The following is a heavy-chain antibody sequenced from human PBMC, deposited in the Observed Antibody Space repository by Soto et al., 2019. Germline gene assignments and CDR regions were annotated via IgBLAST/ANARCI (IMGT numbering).Heavy chain of an antibody. Sequence: QVQLQESGPGLVKPSQTLSLTCTVSGGSISSGGYYWSWIRQHPGKGLEWIGYISYSGSTYYNPSLKSRVTISVDTSKNQFSLKLSSVTAADTAVYYCARERLIHYYFDYWGQGTLVTVSS. CDR2: ISYSGST. V-gene: IGHV4-31*03. D-gene: IGHD5-18*01. CDR1: GGSISSGGYY. J-gene: IGHJ4*02. CDR3: ARERLIHYYFDY.